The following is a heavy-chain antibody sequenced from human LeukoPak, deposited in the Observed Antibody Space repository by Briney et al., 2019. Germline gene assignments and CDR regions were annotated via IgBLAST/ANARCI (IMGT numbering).Heavy chain of an antibody. CDR3: ARDSSSSHYYFDY. Sequence: PGGSLRLSCAASWFTFSSYGMHWGRPASGKGLGWVAVIWYDGSTKYYADSVKGRFTISRDDSKTALYLQMTSLRAEDTAVYYCARDSSSSHYYFDYLGEGALVTVSS. CDR1: WFTFSSYG. V-gene: IGHV3-33*01. J-gene: IGHJ4*02. D-gene: IGHD6-13*01. CDR2: IWYDGSTK.